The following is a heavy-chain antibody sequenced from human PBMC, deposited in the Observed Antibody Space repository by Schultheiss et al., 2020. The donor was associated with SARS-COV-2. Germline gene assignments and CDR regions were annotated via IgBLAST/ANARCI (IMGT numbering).Heavy chain of an antibody. CDR2: INPNSGGT. D-gene: IGHD3-9*01. V-gene: IGHV1-18*01. J-gene: IGHJ5*02. CDR1: GYTLTNYG. CDR3: ARDRLMTRSGYNWFDP. Sequence: ASVKVSCKSSGYTLTNYGLSWVRQAPGQGLEWMGRINPNSGGTNYAQKFQGRVTMTEDTSTDTAYMELSRLRSDDTAVYYCARDRLMTRSGYNWFDPWGQGTLVTVSS.